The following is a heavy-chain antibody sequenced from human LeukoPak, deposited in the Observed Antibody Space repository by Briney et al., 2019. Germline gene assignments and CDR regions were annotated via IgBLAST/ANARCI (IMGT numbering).Heavy chain of an antibody. CDR3: AREGMYSSSPYVGYYMDV. Sequence: GGSLRLSCAASGFIFSNYAMHWVRQAPGEGPEYVSAINSNGGSTYYADSVKGRFTISRDNAKNTLYLQMDSLRPEDIGVYYCAREGMYSSSPYVGYYMDVWGKGAAVTVSS. CDR2: INSNGGST. V-gene: IGHV3-64*02. D-gene: IGHD6-13*01. J-gene: IGHJ6*03. CDR1: GFIFSNYA.